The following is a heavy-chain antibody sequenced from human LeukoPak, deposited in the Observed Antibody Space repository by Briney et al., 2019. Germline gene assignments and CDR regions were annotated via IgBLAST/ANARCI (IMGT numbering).Heavy chain of an antibody. V-gene: IGHV1-46*01. Sequence: ASVKVSCKASGYTFTSYYMHWVRQAPGQGLEWMGIINPSGGSTSYAQKFQGRVTMTRDMSTSTVYMELSSLRSEDTAVYYCARDASSSGWDYYYYYMDVWGKGTTVTVSS. CDR1: GYTFTSYY. J-gene: IGHJ6*03. CDR3: ARDASSSGWDYYYYYMDV. CDR2: INPSGGST. D-gene: IGHD6-19*01.